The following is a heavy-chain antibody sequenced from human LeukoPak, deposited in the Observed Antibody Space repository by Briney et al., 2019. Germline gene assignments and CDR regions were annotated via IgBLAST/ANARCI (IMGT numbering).Heavy chain of an antibody. CDR2: IYSGGTT. V-gene: IGHV3-53*01. J-gene: IGHJ6*04. CDR3: ARDGYGNNYMDV. D-gene: IGHD1/OR15-1a*01. Sequence: GGSLRLSCAASGFSVSSNFMSRVRQAPGKGLEWVSVIYSGGTTYYADSVKGRFTISRDNSKNTLSLQMNNLRAEDTAVYYCARDGYGNNYMDVWGKGTTVTVSS. CDR1: GFSVSSNF.